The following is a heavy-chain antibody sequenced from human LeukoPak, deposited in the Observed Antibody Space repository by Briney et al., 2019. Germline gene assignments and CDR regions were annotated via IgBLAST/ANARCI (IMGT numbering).Heavy chain of an antibody. CDR2: INHSGST. D-gene: IGHD4-17*01. CDR1: GRSFGDYY. J-gene: IGHJ6*03. Sequence: SETLSLTCAVYGRSFGDYYWSWIRQPPGKGLEWIGEINHSGSTTYNPSLKSRVTISVDTSKNQFSLKLSSVTAADTAVYYCARTPPAVTNSYYYYMDVWGKGTTVTVSS. CDR3: ARTPPAVTNSYYYYMDV. V-gene: IGHV4-34*01.